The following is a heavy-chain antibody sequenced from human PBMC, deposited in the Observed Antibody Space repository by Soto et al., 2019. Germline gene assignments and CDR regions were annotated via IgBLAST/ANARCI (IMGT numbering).Heavy chain of an antibody. CDR1: GGSISSSSYY. D-gene: IGHD3-16*01. V-gene: IGHV4-39*01. CDR3: AGGNWFDP. J-gene: IGHJ5*02. Sequence: SETLSLTCTVSGGSISSSSYYWGWIRQPPGKGLEWIGSIYYSGSTYYNPSLKSRITINPDTSKNQFSLQLNSVTPEDTAVYYCAGGNWFDPWGQGTLVTVSS. CDR2: IYYSGST.